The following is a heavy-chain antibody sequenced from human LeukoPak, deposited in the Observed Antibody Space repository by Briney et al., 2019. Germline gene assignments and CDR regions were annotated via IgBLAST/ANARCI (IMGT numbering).Heavy chain of an antibody. CDR1: GFTFSSYA. D-gene: IGHD3-22*01. V-gene: IGHV3-30*04. CDR2: ISYDGSNK. CDR3: TCRSVVFTRGSGYPPGFDY. J-gene: IGHJ4*02. Sequence: PGWSLRLSCAASGFTFSSYAMHWVRQAPGKGLEWVAVISYDGSNKYYADSVKGRFTISRDNSKNTLYLQMNSLKTDDTAVYYCTCRSVVFTRGSGYPPGFDYWGQGTLVTVSS.